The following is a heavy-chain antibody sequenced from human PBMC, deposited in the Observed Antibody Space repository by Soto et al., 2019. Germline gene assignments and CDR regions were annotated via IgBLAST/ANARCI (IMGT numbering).Heavy chain of an antibody. CDR1: GYTFTSYA. D-gene: IGHD1-26*01. CDR3: ARAGFVVGGTHPDY. V-gene: IGHV1-3*05. J-gene: IGHJ4*02. CDR2: INAGNGNT. Sequence: QVQLVQSGAEEKKPGASVKVSCKASGYTFTSYAMHWVRQAPGQRLEWMGWINAGNGNTKYSQKFQGRVTITRDTSASTAYMELSSLRSEDTAVYYCARAGFVVGGTHPDYWGQGTLVTVSS.